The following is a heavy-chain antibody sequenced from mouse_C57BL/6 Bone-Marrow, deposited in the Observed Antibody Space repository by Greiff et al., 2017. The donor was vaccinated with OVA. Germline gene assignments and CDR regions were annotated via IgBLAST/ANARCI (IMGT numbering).Heavy chain of an antibody. CDR1: GYTFTDYN. CDR3: ARGDYGSSYPYYYAMDY. CDR2: INPNNGGT. V-gene: IGHV1-18*01. D-gene: IGHD1-1*01. J-gene: IGHJ4*01. Sequence: EVQLQQSGPELVKPGASVKIPCKASGYTFTDYNMDWVKQSHGKSLEWIGDINPNNGGTIYNQKFKGKATLTVDKSSSTAYMELRSLTSEDTAVYYCARGDYGSSYPYYYAMDYWGQGTSVTVSS.